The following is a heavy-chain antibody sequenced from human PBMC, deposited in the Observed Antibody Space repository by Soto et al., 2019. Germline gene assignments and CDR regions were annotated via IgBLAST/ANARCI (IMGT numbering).Heavy chain of an antibody. CDR2: ISGRGGST. V-gene: IGHV3-23*01. D-gene: IGHD1-1*01. CDR1: GFTFSSFA. Sequence: QLLESGGDLVQPGGSLRLSCVASGFTFSSFAMNWIRQAPGKGLEWVCDISGRGGSTHYAESVKGRFTISRDNSKTMVYLQMNSLTAEDTAIYYCAKALSLSTIFDAFDVWGHGTAVTFSS. CDR3: AKALSLSTIFDAFDV. J-gene: IGHJ3*01.